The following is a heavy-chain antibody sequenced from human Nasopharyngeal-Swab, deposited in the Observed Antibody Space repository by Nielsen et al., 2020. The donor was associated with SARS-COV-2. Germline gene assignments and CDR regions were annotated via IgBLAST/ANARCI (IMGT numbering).Heavy chain of an antibody. Sequence: RPAPGEGVEGVGGINHSGSTNYNPSLKSRVTISVDTSKNQFSLKLSSVTAADTAVYYCARGPSYRWGGVMGLGETHRRYYFDYWGQGTLVTVSS. J-gene: IGHJ4*02. D-gene: IGHD5-24*01. CDR3: ARGPSYRWGGVMGLGETHRRYYFDY. CDR2: INHSGST. V-gene: IGHV4-34*01.